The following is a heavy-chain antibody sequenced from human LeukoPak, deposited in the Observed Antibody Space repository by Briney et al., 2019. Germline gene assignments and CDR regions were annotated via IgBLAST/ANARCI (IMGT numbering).Heavy chain of an antibody. D-gene: IGHD4-11*01. CDR3: AKNPTSLTTWYYYYMDV. V-gene: IGHV3-21*01. CDR1: GFTFSSYS. CDR2: ISSSSSYI. Sequence: GGSLRLSCAASGFTFSSYSMNWVRQAPGKGLEWVSSISSSSSYIYYADSVKGRFTISRDNAKNSLYLQMNSLRAADTAVYYCAKNPTSLTTWYYYYMDVWGKGTTVTVSS. J-gene: IGHJ6*03.